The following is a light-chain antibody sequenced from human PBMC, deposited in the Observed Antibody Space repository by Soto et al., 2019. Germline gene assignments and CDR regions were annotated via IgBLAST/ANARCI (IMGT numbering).Light chain of an antibody. V-gene: IGKV1-9*01. CDR3: QQVKAYPRT. CDR2: EES. Sequence: DIHLTQSPSFLSASVGDRVTITCRPSQAVPNNMAWYQQKPGKPPKLLIYEESTLHSGVPSRFSGRKSGTQFALKIDSLQHEDLATYYCQQVKAYPRTFGGGTKVASK. CDR1: QAVPNN. J-gene: IGKJ4*01.